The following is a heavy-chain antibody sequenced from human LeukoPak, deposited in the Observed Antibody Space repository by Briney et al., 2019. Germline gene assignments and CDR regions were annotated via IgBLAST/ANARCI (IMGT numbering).Heavy chain of an antibody. V-gene: IGHV1-18*01. J-gene: IGHJ4*02. Sequence: ASAKVSCKASGYTFTSYVIRWVRQAPGQGLEGMGWISAYNGNTNYAQNLQGTVTMTTDTSTNTAYMELRSLRAHDPAVYYFASLRRDGYNYGNVFDYGGQGTLVTVS. D-gene: IGHD5-24*01. CDR3: ASLRRDGYNYGNVFDY. CDR1: GYTFTSYV. CDR2: ISAYNGNT.